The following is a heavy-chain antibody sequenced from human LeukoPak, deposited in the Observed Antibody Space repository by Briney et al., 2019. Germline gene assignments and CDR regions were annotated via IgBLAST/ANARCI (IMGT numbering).Heavy chain of an antibody. J-gene: IGHJ4*02. Sequence: GGSLRLSCAASGFSFSSSRMNWVRQAPGKGLECVSSISTTGDYIYYADSVKGRFTISRDNAKKSLYLQMNSLRAEDTAVYYCAGYHWNSGEVYWGQGTLVTVSS. CDR3: AGYHWNSGEVY. CDR1: GFSFSSSR. V-gene: IGHV3-21*04. CDR2: ISTTGDYI. D-gene: IGHD1-7*01.